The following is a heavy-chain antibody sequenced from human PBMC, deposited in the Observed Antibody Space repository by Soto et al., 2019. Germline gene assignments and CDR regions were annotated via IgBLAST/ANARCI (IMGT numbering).Heavy chain of an antibody. V-gene: IGHV1-2*02. Sequence: QVQLVQSGAEVKKPGASVKVSCKASGYTFTDYYMHWVRQAPGQGLEWMGWINANSGGTNYPQKFQGRVTMTRDTSISTVYMELSSLRSDATAVYYCASGGSSNWPDFWGRGTLVTVSS. D-gene: IGHD6-13*01. J-gene: IGHJ4*02. CDR2: INANSGGT. CDR3: ASGGSSNWPDF. CDR1: GYTFTDYY.